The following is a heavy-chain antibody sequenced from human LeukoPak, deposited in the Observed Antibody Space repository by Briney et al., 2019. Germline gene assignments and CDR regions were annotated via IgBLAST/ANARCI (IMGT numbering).Heavy chain of an antibody. CDR2: INHSGST. J-gene: IGHJ4*02. CDR3: ARDSLENFDY. D-gene: IGHD1-1*01. CDR1: GGSFSGYY. Sequence: SDTLSLTCAVYGGSFSGYYWSWIRQPPGKGLEWIGEINHSGSTNYNPSLKSRVTLSVDTSKNQFSLKLSSVTAAYTAVYYCARDSLENFDYWGQGTLVTVSS. V-gene: IGHV4-34*01.